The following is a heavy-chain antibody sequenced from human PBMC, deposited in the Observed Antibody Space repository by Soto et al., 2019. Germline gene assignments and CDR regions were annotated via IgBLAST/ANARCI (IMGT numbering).Heavy chain of an antibody. J-gene: IGHJ5*02. CDR2: IYNSGST. V-gene: IGHV4-61*01. CDR1: GGSVSSDKTY. D-gene: IGHD2-15*01. Sequence: QVQLQESGPGLVKPSETLSLTCTVSGGSVSSDKTYWSWIRQPPGQGLEWIAYIYNSGSTNYNPSLKSRVTISVDTSKNQFSLNLRSVTAADTAVYYCARGRSGGPRFAPWGQGTLVTVSS. CDR3: ARGRSGGPRFAP.